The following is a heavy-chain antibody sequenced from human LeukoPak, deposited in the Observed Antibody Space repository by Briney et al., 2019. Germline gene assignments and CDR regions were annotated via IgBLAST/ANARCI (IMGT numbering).Heavy chain of an antibody. D-gene: IGHD3-10*01. CDR3: ARDRGPFGY. Sequence: ASETLSLTCTVSGGSISTYYWSWIRQPPGKGLEWIGYIHYSGITNYNPSLKSRVTISLDTSKNQLSLQLRSVTAADTAVYYCARDRGPFGYWGEGTLVTVSS. V-gene: IGHV4-59*01. CDR2: IHYSGIT. J-gene: IGHJ4*02. CDR1: GGSISTYY.